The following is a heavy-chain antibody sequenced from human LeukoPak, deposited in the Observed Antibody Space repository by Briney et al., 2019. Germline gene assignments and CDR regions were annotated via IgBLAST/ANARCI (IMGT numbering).Heavy chain of an antibody. CDR2: NSYSGRT. CDR3: ARGGSRSYTSSTLDY. J-gene: IGHJ4*02. D-gene: IGHD6-6*01. CDR1: GGSITVYY. Sequence: PSDTLSLTYSVSGGSITVYYWNWLRQSPGKGLEWLGSNSYSGRTNYNPSLKSRVTISIDSSNTRSSLKVSSVIAADTAMYYCARGGSRSYTSSTLDYWGQGTLVTVSS. V-gene: IGHV4-59*12.